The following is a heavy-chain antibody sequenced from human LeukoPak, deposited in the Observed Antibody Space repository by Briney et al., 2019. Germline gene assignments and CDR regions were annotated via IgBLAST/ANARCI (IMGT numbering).Heavy chain of an antibody. CDR3: ARVGLYGDLYYDY. D-gene: IGHD4-17*01. CDR1: GFTFSSYE. J-gene: IGHJ4*02. Sequence: PGGSLRLSCAASGFTFSSYEMNWVRQAPGKGLEWVSYISSSGSTTYYADSVKGRFTISRDNSKNTLYLQMNSLRAEDTAVYYCARVGLYGDLYYDYWGQGTLVTVSS. V-gene: IGHV3-48*03. CDR2: ISSSGSTT.